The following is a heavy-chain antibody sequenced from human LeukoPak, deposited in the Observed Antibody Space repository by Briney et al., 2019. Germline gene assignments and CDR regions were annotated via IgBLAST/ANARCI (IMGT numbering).Heavy chain of an antibody. CDR1: GGSISSSGYY. J-gene: IGHJ4*02. D-gene: IGHD2-21*02. CDR2: IYYSGST. Sequence: IPSETLSLTCSVSGGSISSSGYYWGWIRQPPGKGLEWIGNIYYSGSTYYNPSLKSRLTLSVGTSKNQFSLKLSSVAAADTAVYYCATTYCGGDCYPAWWGQGTLVTVSS. CDR3: ATTYCGGDCYPAW. V-gene: IGHV4-39*01.